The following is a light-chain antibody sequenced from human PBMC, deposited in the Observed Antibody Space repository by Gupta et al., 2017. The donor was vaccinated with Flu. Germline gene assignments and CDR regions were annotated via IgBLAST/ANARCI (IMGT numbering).Light chain of an antibody. Sequence: EIVLTQSPGTLSLSPGERATLSCRASQSVSSNYLAWYQQTLGQAPRLLIFGASSRATGIPDRFSGSGSGTDFTLTIRRLEPEDFAVYYCQQDASSTWTFGQGTKVEIK. J-gene: IGKJ1*01. CDR2: GAS. CDR1: QSVSSNY. V-gene: IGKV3-20*01. CDR3: QQDASSTWT.